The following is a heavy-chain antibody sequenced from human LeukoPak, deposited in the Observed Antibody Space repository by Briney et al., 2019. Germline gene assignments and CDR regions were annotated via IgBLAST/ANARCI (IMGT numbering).Heavy chain of an antibody. CDR1: GYTLTELS. CDR2: FDPEDDET. V-gene: IGHV1-24*01. D-gene: IGHD5-12*01. Sequence: ASVKVSCKVSGYTLTELSMHWVRQAPGTGLEWMGRFDPEDDETIYAQKFQGRVTVTEDTSTDTAYMELSSLRSEDTAVYYCSTVSNIVATAFDYWGQGTLVTVSS. J-gene: IGHJ4*02. CDR3: STVSNIVATAFDY.